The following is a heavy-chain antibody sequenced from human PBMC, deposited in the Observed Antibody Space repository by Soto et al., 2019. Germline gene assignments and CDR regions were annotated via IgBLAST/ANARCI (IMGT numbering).Heavy chain of an antibody. V-gene: IGHV3-7*01. CDR1: GFTFSSYW. D-gene: IGHD1-7*01. J-gene: IGHJ4*02. Sequence: EVQLVESGGGLVQPGGSLRLSCVASGFTFSSYWMSWVRQAPGKGLEWVANIKLDGSEKYFVDSVKGRFTISRDNAKNSLYLQMNSLRDEDTAVYYCVRGRNYLVDWGQGTLVTVSS. CDR3: VRGRNYLVD. CDR2: IKLDGSEK.